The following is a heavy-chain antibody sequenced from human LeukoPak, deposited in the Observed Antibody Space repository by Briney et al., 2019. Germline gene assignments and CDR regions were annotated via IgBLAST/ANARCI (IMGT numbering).Heavy chain of an antibody. CDR1: GGSISSYY. CDR2: IYTSGST. V-gene: IGHV4-4*09. Sequence: SETLSLTCTVSGGSISSYYWSWIRQPPGKGLEWIGYIYTSGSTNYNPSPKSRVTISVDTSKNQFSLKLSSVTAADTAVYYCARLYSSSTPAFDPWGQGTLVTVSS. D-gene: IGHD6-13*01. J-gene: IGHJ5*02. CDR3: ARLYSSSTPAFDP.